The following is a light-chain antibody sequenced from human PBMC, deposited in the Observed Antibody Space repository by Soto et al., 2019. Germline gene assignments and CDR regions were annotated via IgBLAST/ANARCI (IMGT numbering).Light chain of an antibody. Sequence: IQTTQSPSTLSATVGDRVTITCRASQSISSWLAWYQQKPGKAPKLLIYDASSLESGVPSRFSGSGSGTEFTLTISKLEPEDFAVFYCQQYGNSPLTFGGRTKVDIK. CDR3: QQYGNSPLT. V-gene: IGKV1-5*01. CDR2: DAS. J-gene: IGKJ4*01. CDR1: QSISSW.